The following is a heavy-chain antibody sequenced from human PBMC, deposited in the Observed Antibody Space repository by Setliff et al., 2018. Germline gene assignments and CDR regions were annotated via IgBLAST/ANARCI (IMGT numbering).Heavy chain of an antibody. V-gene: IGHV1-24*01. CDR2: FDPEDGET. CDR1: GYTLTELP. Sequence: SVKVSCKVSGYTLTELPMHWVRQAPGKGLEWMGGFDPEDGETIYAQKFQGRVTMTEDTSTDTAYMELSSLRSEDTAVYYCATNSGGNTIDAFDIWGQGTMVTVSS. J-gene: IGHJ3*02. CDR3: ATNSGGNTIDAFDI. D-gene: IGHD2-15*01.